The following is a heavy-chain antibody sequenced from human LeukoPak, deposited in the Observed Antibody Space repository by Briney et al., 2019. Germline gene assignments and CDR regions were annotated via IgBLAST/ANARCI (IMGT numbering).Heavy chain of an antibody. D-gene: IGHD1-14*01. CDR2: IKQDGSDK. CDR3: AREVWGPEY. J-gene: IGHJ4*02. CDR1: GFTFTKYW. Sequence: GSLRLSCAASGFTFTKYWMTWVRQAPGKGLEWVGNIKQDGSDKNYLDSVKGRFTISRDNTKNSVYLQMSSLRAEDTAVYYCAREVWGPEYWGQGTLVTVSS. V-gene: IGHV3-7*01.